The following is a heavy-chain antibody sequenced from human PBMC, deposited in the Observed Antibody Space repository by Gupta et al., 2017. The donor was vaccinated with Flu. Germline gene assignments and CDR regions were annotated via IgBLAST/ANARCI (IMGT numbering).Heavy chain of an antibody. D-gene: IGHD6-19*01. Sequence: EVQLLESGGGLVKPGGSLRLSCTTSGFSFRTHSMGWVRQPPGKGLAWVAAISGRGIEPHYAGSVKGRFTISRDNSNNTLHLQMRSMRADDTAVYDCVKASGQFTSGWYFFDSWGQGNVVTVSS. J-gene: IGHJ4*02. CDR1: GFSFRTHS. CDR2: ISGRGIEP. V-gene: IGHV3-23*01. CDR3: VKASGQFTSGWYFFDS.